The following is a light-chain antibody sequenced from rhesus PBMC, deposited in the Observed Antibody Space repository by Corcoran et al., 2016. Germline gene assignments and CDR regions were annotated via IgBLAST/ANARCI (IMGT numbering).Light chain of an antibody. V-gene: IGLV2S9*01. CDR3: CSYRSGSTVI. CDR2: DFD. CDR1: SNDVGGFHD. J-gene: IGLJ1*01. Sequence: QSALTQPRSVSESLGQSVTISCTGSSNDVGGFHDVSWYQQHSGPVPRLLIYDFDKRPSGVSDRFSASKYANTASLTISGLQPEDEADYYCCSYRSGSTVIFGVGTRLTVL.